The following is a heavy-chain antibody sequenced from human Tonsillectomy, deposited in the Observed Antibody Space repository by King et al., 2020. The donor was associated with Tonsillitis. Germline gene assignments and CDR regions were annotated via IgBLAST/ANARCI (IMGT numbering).Heavy chain of an antibody. V-gene: IGHV3-15*05. Sequence: VQLVESGGGLVKPGGSLRLSCAVSGFTFSNAWMSWVRQAPGKGLEWVARFKSKIDGGTTDYAAPVKGRFTISRDDSKNMLYLQMNSLKTEDTAMYYCTTDRGIIFRPLFDSWGQGTLVTVSS. D-gene: IGHD3-10*01. CDR3: TTDRGIIFRPLFDS. J-gene: IGHJ4*02. CDR2: FKSKIDGGTT. CDR1: GFTFSNAW.